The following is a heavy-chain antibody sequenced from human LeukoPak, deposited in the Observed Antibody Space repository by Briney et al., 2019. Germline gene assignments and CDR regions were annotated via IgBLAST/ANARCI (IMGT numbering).Heavy chain of an antibody. Sequence: SVKVSCKASGGTFSSYAISWVRQAPGQGLEWMGRIIPILGIANYAQKFQGRVTITADKSTGTAYMELSSLRSEDTAVYYCARPAAGPFDAFDIWGQGTMVTVSS. CDR1: GGTFSSYA. CDR3: ARPAAGPFDAFDI. V-gene: IGHV1-69*04. CDR2: IIPILGIA. J-gene: IGHJ3*02. D-gene: IGHD6-13*01.